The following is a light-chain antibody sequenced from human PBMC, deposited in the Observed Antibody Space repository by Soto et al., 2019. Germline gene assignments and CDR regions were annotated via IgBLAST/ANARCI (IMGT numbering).Light chain of an antibody. CDR3: QQYGNTPPT. Sequence: EIVLTQSPGTLSLSPGERATLSCRASQSVGSTYLAWYQRKAGQAPRLLIFAASIRATGVPDRFSGSGSGTDFTLTSSRLEPEDFALYYCQQYGNTPPTFGQGTKLEIK. CDR2: AAS. CDR1: QSVGSTY. V-gene: IGKV3-20*01. J-gene: IGKJ2*01.